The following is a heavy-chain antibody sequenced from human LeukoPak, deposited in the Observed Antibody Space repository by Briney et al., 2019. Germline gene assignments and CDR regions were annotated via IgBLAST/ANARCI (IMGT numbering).Heavy chain of an antibody. CDR2: VTGGATDT. CDR3: ASRGTTGS. J-gene: IGHJ5*02. Sequence: GGSLRLSCAASGFIFSNYAMTWVRQAPGKGLEWVSTVTGGATDTYYADSVKGRFTISRDNSRNTLYLQMNSLRVEDTAVYYCASRGTTGSWGQGTLVTVSS. V-gene: IGHV3-23*01. D-gene: IGHD1-1*01. CDR1: GFIFSNYA.